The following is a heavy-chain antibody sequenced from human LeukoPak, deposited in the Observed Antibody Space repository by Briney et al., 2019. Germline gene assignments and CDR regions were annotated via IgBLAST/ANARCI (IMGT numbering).Heavy chain of an antibody. CDR1: GFTFSSYS. D-gene: IGHD3-10*01. CDR2: ISSSSSYI. V-gene: IGHV3-21*01. Sequence: PGGSLRLSCAASGFTFSSYSMNWVRQAPGKGLEWVSSISSSSSYIYYADSVKGRFTISRDNAKNSLYLQMNSLRAEDTAVYYYARDLVPSFYGSGSYAYWGQGTLVTVSS. J-gene: IGHJ4*02. CDR3: ARDLVPSFYGSGSYAY.